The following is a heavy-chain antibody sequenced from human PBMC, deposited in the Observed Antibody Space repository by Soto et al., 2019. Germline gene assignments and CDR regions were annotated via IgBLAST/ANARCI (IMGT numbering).Heavy chain of an antibody. CDR1: SGSISSAHW. CDR3: ATNSYYSLGV. V-gene: IGHV4-4*02. J-gene: IGHJ6*02. Sequence: QVQLQESGPGLVKPSGTLSLTCAVSSGSISSAHWWNWVRQPPGKGLEWIGEIYHSGSTNYNPPLKSRVTVSVDKSMNQFSLKLTSVTAADTAVYYCATNSYYSLGVWGQGTTVTVSS. CDR2: IYHSGST.